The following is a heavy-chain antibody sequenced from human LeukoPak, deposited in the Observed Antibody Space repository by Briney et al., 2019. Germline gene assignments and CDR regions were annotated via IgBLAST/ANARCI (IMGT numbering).Heavy chain of an antibody. CDR3: ARRRSSGYNWFDP. CDR2: IIPIFGTA. J-gene: IGHJ5*02. Sequence: SVKVSCKASGGTFSSYAISWVRQAPGQGLEWMGGIIPIFGTANYAQKFQGRVTITADESTSTAYMELSSLRSEDTAVYYCARRRSSGYNWFDPWGQGTLVTVSS. CDR1: GGTFSSYA. V-gene: IGHV1-69*13. D-gene: IGHD3-22*01.